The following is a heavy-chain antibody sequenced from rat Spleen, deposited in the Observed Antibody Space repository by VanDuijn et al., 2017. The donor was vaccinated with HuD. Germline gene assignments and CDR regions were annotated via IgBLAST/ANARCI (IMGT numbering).Heavy chain of an antibody. CDR3: ARDPLGYFDY. V-gene: IGHV2-1*01. CDR1: GFPLTSNS. J-gene: IGHJ2*01. Sequence: QVQLKESGPGLVQPSQTLSLTCTVSGFPLTSNSVHWVRQPPGKGLAWLGVIWSSGGTDYNSALKSRLSISRDTSKSQVFLKMSSLQTEDTATYYCARDPLGYFDYWGQGVMVTVSS. CDR2: IWSSGGT. D-gene: IGHD3-8*01.